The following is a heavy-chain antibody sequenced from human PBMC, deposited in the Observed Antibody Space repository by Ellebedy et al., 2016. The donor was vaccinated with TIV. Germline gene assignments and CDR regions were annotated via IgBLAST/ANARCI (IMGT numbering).Heavy chain of an antibody. CDR1: GYTFTGYY. D-gene: IGHD1-26*01. V-gene: IGHV1-2*04. CDR3: ARGPRERGATIDY. CDR2: INPNSGGT. Sequence: ASVKVSXKASGYTFTGYYMHWVRQAPGQGLEWMGWINPNSGGTNYAQKFQGWVTMTRDTSISTAYMELSRLRSDDTAVYYCARGPRERGATIDYWGQGTLVTVSS. J-gene: IGHJ4*02.